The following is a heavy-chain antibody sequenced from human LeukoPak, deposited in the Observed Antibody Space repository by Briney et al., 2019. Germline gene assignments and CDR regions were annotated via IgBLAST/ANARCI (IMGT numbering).Heavy chain of an antibody. CDR1: GASISAYY. V-gene: IGHV4-59*08. J-gene: IGHJ4*02. CDR2: IYYSGST. CDR3: ARQGSGSHKD. Sequence: SETLSLTCHASGASISAYYWSWIRQPPGKGLEWFGYIYYSGSTNSNPSLKSRVTISVDTSKNQFSLKLSSVTAADTAVYYCARQGSGSHKDWGQGTLVTVSS. D-gene: IGHD1-26*01.